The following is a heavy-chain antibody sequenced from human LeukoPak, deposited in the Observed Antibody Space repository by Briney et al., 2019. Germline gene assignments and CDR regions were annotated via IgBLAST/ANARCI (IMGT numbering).Heavy chain of an antibody. CDR2: IYYSGST. J-gene: IGHJ3*02. V-gene: IGHV4-39*07. D-gene: IGHD2/OR15-2a*01. CDR1: GGSISSSSYY. Sequence: PSETLSLTCTVSGGSISSSSYYWGWIRQPPGKGLEWIGSIYYSGSTYYNPSLKSRVTISVDTSKNQFSLKLSSVTAADTAVYYCARVFALSVNDAFDMWGQGTMVTVSS. CDR3: ARVFALSVNDAFDM.